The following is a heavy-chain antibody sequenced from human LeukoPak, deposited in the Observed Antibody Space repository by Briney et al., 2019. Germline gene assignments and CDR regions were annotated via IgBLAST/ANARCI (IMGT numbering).Heavy chain of an antibody. CDR3: ARFSKDAAGNFDY. CDR2: IRYDGSNK. D-gene: IGHD6-13*01. J-gene: IGHJ4*02. Sequence: GGSLRLSCAASGFTFSGYGMHWVRQAPGKGLEWVAFIRYDGSNKYYADSVKGRFTISRDNSKNTLYLQMNSLRAEDTAVYYCARFSKDAAGNFDYWGQGTLVTVSS. CDR1: GFTFSGYG. V-gene: IGHV3-30*02.